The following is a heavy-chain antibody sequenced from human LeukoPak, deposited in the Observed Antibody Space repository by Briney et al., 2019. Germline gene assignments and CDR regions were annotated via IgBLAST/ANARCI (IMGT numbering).Heavy chain of an antibody. CDR3: ARDSPYYGDWPFDY. D-gene: IGHD4-17*01. V-gene: IGHV3-30-3*01. Sequence: PGGSLRLSCAASGFTFSSYAMHWVRQAPGKGLEWVAVISYDGSNKYYADSVKGRFTISRDNAKNSLYLQMNSLRAEDTAVYYCARDSPYYGDWPFDYWGQGTLVTVSS. CDR1: GFTFSSYA. J-gene: IGHJ4*02. CDR2: ISYDGSNK.